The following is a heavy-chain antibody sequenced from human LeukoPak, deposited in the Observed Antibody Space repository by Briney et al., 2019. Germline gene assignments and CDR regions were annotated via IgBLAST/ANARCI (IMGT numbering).Heavy chain of an antibody. CDR2: IYNSEST. Sequence: SETLSLTCTVSGGSISSYYWSWIRQPAGKELEWIGRIYNSESTNYNPSLKSRVTISVDTSKNQFSLKLSSVTAADTAVYYCARGPGYGYGLDYWGQGTLVTVSS. J-gene: IGHJ4*02. D-gene: IGHD5-18*01. CDR1: GGSISSYY. V-gene: IGHV4-4*07. CDR3: ARGPGYGYGLDY.